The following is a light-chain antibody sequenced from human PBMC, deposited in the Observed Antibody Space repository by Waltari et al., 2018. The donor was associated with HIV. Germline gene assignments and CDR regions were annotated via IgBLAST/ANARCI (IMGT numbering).Light chain of an antibody. J-gene: IGLJ2*01. CDR1: ILGEKQ. CDR2: QDS. V-gene: IGLV3-1*01. CDR3: QAWDSSTAV. Sequence: SYELTQPPSVSVSAGHTSSITSSGDILGEKQSCWYQQTPGQSPVPVIYQDSKRPSGIPERFSGSNSGNTATLTISGTQAMDEADYYCQAWDSSTAVFGGGTKLTVL.